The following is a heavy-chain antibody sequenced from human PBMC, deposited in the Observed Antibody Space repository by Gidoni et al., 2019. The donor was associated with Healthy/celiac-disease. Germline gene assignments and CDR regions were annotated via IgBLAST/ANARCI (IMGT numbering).Heavy chain of an antibody. J-gene: IGHJ4*02. CDR2: ISGDGGST. V-gene: IGHV3-43*02. CDR3: AKDNRDSSGYYYIDY. D-gene: IGHD3-22*01. CDR1: GFTFDDYA. Sequence: EVQLVESGGGVVQPGGSLRLSCAASGFTFDDYAMHWVRQAPGKGLEWVSLISGDGGSTYYADSVKGRFTISRDNSKNSLYLQMNSLRTEDTALYYCAKDNRDSSGYYYIDYWGQGTLVTVSS.